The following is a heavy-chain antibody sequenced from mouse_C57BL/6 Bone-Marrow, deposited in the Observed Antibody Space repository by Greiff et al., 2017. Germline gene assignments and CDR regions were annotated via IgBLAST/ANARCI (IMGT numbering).Heavy chain of an antibody. CDR1: GYTFTNYW. J-gene: IGHJ4*01. D-gene: IGHD2-4*01. CDR3: ARQGDYDGYAMDY. V-gene: IGHV1-63*01. Sequence: QVQLQQSGAELVRPGTSVKMSCKASGYTFTNYWIGWAKQRPGHGLEWIGDIYPGGGYTNYNEKFKGKATLTADKSSSTAYMQFSSLTSEDSAIYYCARQGDYDGYAMDYWGQGTSVTVSS. CDR2: IYPGGGYT.